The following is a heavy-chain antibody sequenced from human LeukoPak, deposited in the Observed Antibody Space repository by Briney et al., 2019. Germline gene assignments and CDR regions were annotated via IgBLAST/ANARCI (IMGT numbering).Heavy chain of an antibody. D-gene: IGHD4-17*01. Sequence: ASVKVSCKASGYTFTGYYMHWVRQAPGQGLEWMGWINPNSGGTNYAQKFQGRVTMTRDTSISTAYMELSRLRSGDTAVYYCARGKMTTVTSGFDPWGQGTLVTVSS. J-gene: IGHJ5*02. V-gene: IGHV1-2*02. CDR2: INPNSGGT. CDR1: GYTFTGYY. CDR3: ARGKMTTVTSGFDP.